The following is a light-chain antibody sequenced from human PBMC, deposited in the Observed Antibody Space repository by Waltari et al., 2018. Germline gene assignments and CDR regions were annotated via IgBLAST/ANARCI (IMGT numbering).Light chain of an antibody. V-gene: IGKV1-39*01. J-gene: IGKJ2*02. CDR1: QSIGSY. CDR3: QQSYSTPPCT. CDR2: AAS. Sequence: DIQMTQSPSSLSASVGDRVTTTCRASQSIGSYLNWYLQKPGKAPKLLIYAASTLQSGVPSRFSGSGSGTDFTLTISSLQPEDFATYYCQQSYSTPPCTFGQGTKLEIK.